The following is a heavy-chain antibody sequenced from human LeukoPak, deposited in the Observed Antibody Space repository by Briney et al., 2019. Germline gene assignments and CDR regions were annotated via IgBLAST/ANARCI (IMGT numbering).Heavy chain of an antibody. CDR1: GYSISSGYY. CDR2: TYHSGST. J-gene: IGHJ3*02. V-gene: IGHV4-38-2*02. Sequence: SETLSLTCTVSGYSISSGYYWGWIRQPPGKGLEWIGSTYHSGSTYYNPSLKSRATISVEPSKNQFSLKLSSVTAADTAVYYCARAIVVVPAAMGCALDIWGQGTMVTVSS. CDR3: ARAIVVVPAAMGCALDI. D-gene: IGHD2-2*01.